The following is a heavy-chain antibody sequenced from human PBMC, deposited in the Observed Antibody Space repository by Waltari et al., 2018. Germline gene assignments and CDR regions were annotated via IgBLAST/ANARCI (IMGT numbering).Heavy chain of an antibody. CDR2: SNPNSGGT. CDR1: GYTFTGYY. D-gene: IGHD5-12*01. J-gene: IGHJ6*03. Sequence: QVQLVQSGAEVKKPGASVKVSCKASGYTFTGYYMHWVRQAPGQGLEWMGRSNPNSGGTNYAQKFQGRVTMTRDTSISTACMELSRLRSDDTAVYYCARGLYSVYYYYYYMDVWGKGTTVTISS. CDR3: ARGLYSVYYYYYYMDV. V-gene: IGHV1-2*06.